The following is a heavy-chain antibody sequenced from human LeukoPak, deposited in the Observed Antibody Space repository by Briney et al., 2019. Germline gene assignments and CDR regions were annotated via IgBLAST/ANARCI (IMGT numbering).Heavy chain of an antibody. CDR3: GAFGYEAGIDL. Sequence: PGGSLRLSCGASEFVFRNLWMTWVRQSPGNGLEWVANISPRGTETYYVDPFKGRFTISRDNARNLLFLQMNTLRVDDTAVYFCGAFGYEAGIDLWGQGTLVAVSS. D-gene: IGHD2-2*01. CDR1: EFVFRNLW. J-gene: IGHJ4*02. CDR2: ISPRGTET. V-gene: IGHV3-7*01.